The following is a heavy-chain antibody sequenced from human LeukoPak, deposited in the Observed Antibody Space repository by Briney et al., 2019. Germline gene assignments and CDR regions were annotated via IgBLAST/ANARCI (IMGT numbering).Heavy chain of an antibody. D-gene: IGHD6-19*01. CDR2: ISSSSSYI. J-gene: IGHJ6*02. Sequence: GGPLRLSCAASGFTFSSYSMNWVRQAPGKGLEWVSSISSSSSYIYYADSVKGRFTISRDNAKNSLYLQMNSLRAEDTAVYYCARDRIPVASRGMDVWGQGTTVTVSS. CDR3: ARDRIPVASRGMDV. V-gene: IGHV3-21*01. CDR1: GFTFSSYS.